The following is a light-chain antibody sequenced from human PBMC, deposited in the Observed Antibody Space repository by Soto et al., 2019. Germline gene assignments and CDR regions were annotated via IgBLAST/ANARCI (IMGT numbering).Light chain of an antibody. CDR1: QSLNRNY. CDR3: QHFGTSAGYI. Sequence: EVVLTQSPGTLFLSPGERATLSCRASQSLNRNYLAWYLQKPGQAPRLLIYDASFRAAGIPDRFSGSESGTDFTLTISRLEPEDFAVYYCQHFGTSAGYIFGPGTKLEIK. CDR2: DAS. V-gene: IGKV3-20*01. J-gene: IGKJ2*01.